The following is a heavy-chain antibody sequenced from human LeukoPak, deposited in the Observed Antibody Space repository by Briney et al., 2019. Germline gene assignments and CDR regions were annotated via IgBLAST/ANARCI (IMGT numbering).Heavy chain of an antibody. CDR2: IKQDGSEK. D-gene: IGHD4-17*01. CDR3: AREVYGDNYFDY. CDR1: GFTFNRNW. Sequence: PGGSLRLSCAASGFTFNRNWVSWVRQAPGKGLEWVANIKQDGSEKYYVDSVKGRFTISRDNAKNSLYLQMNSLRAEDTAVYYCAREVYGDNYFDYWGQGTLVTVSS. J-gene: IGHJ4*02. V-gene: IGHV3-7*03.